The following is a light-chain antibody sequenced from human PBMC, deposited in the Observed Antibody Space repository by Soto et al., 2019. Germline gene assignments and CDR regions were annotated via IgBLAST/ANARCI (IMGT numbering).Light chain of an antibody. CDR3: QQYDDLPLA. V-gene: IGKV1-33*01. CDR2: DAS. CDR1: QDISNY. J-gene: IGKJ3*01. Sequence: DIQMTQSPSSLSASVGDRVTITCQASQDISNYLNWYRQKPGKAPKLLIYDASNLETGVPSRFSGSGSGTEFTFTISSLQTEDVATYYCQQYDDLPLAFGFGTKVEI.